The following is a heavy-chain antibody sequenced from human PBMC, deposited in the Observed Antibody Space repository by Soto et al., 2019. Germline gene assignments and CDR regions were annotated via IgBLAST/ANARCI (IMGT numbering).Heavy chain of an antibody. V-gene: IGHV1-18*01. Sequence: QVHLVQSGAEVKKPGASVKVSCKGSGYAFTTYGITWVRQAPGQGLEWMGWISAHNGNTNYAQKPQGRLTVTRDTSTSPAYMELRSLRSDDTAVYYCARGRYGDYWGQGALVTVSS. D-gene: IGHD1-1*01. CDR1: GYAFTTYG. J-gene: IGHJ4*02. CDR3: ARGRYGDY. CDR2: ISAHNGNT.